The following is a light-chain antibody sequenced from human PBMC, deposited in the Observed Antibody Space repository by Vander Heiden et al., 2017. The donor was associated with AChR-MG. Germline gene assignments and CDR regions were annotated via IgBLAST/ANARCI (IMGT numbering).Light chain of an antibody. CDR3: QSYDSSLSSYV. CDR2: GNS. CDR1: SSNIGAGYD. V-gene: IGLV1-40*01. J-gene: IGLJ1*01. Sequence: QSVLTQPPPVSGAPGQRVTISCTGSSSNIGAGYDVHWYQRLPGTAPKLLIYGNSNRPSGVPDRFSGSKSGTSASLAITGLQAEDEADYYCQSYDSSLSSYVFGTGTKVTVL.